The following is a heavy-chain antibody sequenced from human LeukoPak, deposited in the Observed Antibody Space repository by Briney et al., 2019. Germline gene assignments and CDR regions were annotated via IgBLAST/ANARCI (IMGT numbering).Heavy chain of an antibody. J-gene: IGHJ6*02. CDR2: INPNSGGT. D-gene: IGHD3-10*01. CDR1: GSTFTGYY. Sequence: ASVKVSCKASGSTFTGYYMHWVRQAPGQGLEWMGWINPNSGGTNYAQKFQGRVTMTRDTSISTAYMELSRLRSDDTAVYYCARDRPMYGSGSYYNYYYYYGMDVWGQGTTVTVSS. CDR3: ARDRPMYGSGSYYNYYYYYGMDV. V-gene: IGHV1-2*02.